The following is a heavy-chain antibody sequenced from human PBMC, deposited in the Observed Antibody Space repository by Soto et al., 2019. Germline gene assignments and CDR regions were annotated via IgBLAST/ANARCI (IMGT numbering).Heavy chain of an antibody. CDR2: INLRGGTT. CDR3: ARGPDYSDVPLWDY. D-gene: IGHD4-17*01. J-gene: IGHJ4*02. V-gene: IGHV1-46*02. Sequence: QVQLVQSGAEVRKPGASVRLSCETSGYNFNQHYIHWVRQAPGQGLEWMGIINLRGGTTEYAHRFRGRVTVTGDTSTSTAYMELSSLRSEDTAVYFCARGPDYSDVPLWDYWGQGTLVTVSS. CDR1: GYNFNQHY.